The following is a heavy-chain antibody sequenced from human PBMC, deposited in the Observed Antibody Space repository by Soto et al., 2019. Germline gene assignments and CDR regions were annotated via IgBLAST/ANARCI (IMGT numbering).Heavy chain of an antibody. V-gene: IGHV3-23*01. D-gene: IGHD6-6*01. CDR2: ISGSGGST. CDR1: GFTFSSYA. Sequence: HPGGSLRLSCAASGFTFSSYAMSWVHQAPGKGLEWVSAISGSGGSTYYADSVKGRFTISRDNSKNTLYLQMNSLRAEDTAVYYCAKSIPLPLYSSSSSDLWGQGTMVTVYS. J-gene: IGHJ5*02. CDR3: AKSIPLPLYSSSSSDL.